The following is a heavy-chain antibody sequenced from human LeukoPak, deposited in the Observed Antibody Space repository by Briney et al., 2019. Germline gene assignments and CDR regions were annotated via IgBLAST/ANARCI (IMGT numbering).Heavy chain of an antibody. V-gene: IGHV3-23*01. Sequence: PGGSLRLSCAASGFTFSTYAMSWVRQAPGKGLEWVSGIIGSGGSTYYADSVKGRFTISRDNAKNSLFLQMNSLRAEDTAVYYCARGGMATIREDLLDYWGQGTLVTVSS. CDR3: ARGGMATIREDLLDY. J-gene: IGHJ4*02. D-gene: IGHD5-24*01. CDR2: IIGSGGST. CDR1: GFTFSTYA.